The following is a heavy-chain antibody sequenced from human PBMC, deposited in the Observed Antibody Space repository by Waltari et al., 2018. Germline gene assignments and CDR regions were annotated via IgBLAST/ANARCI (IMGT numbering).Heavy chain of an antibody. J-gene: IGHJ3*02. CDR2: ITHRGST. V-gene: IGHV4-34*01. D-gene: IGHD2-15*01. Sequence: QVQLQQWGAGLLKPSETLSLTCAVSGGSFSGYYWRWIRQPPGKGLEWIGEITHRGSTNYNPSLKSRFTISVDTSKNQFSLKLSSVSAADTAVYYCARAWISLILVATGAFDIWGQGTMVTVS. CDR3: ARAWISLILVATGAFDI. CDR1: GGSFSGYY.